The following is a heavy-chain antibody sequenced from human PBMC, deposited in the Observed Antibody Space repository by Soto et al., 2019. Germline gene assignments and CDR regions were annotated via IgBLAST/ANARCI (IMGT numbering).Heavy chain of an antibody. CDR2: IYYSGST. CDR3: AGGLTYYYGSGSYRFDY. V-gene: IGHV4-39*01. D-gene: IGHD3-10*01. Sequence: QLQLQESGPGLVKPSETLSLTCTVSGGSISSSSYYWGWIRQPPGKGLEWIGSIYYSGSTYYNPSLRSRVTISVDTSRNQFPLKLSSVTAADTAVYYCAGGLTYYYGSGSYRFDYWGQGTLVTVSS. CDR1: GGSISSSSYY. J-gene: IGHJ4*02.